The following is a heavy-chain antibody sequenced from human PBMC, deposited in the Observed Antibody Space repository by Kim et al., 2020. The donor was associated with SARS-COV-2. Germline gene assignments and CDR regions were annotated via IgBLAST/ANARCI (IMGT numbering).Heavy chain of an antibody. D-gene: IGHD3-16*01. CDR3: AAHGGVYYYYGMDV. V-gene: IGHV3-48*03. Sequence: YADAVKGRITISRDKAKNALYLQMSSLRAENMAVYYSAAHGGVYYYYGMDVWGQGTTVTVSS. J-gene: IGHJ6*02.